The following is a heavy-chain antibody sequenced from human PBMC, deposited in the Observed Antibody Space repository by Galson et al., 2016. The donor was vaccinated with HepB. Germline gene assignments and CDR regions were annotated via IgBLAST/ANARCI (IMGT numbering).Heavy chain of an antibody. CDR1: GFSVSSNY. CDR3: ARDWGMITNGYYHYDGMDV. D-gene: IGHD3-16*01. V-gene: IGHV3-66*01. Sequence: SLRLSCAASGFSVSSNYMNWVRQAPGRGLEWVSMIYSSGNTYYTDSVKGRFTISRDNLKNTVYLQMKSLRDDDTAVYSCARDWGMITNGYYHYDGMDVWGQGTSVTVSS. CDR2: IYSSGNT. J-gene: IGHJ6*02.